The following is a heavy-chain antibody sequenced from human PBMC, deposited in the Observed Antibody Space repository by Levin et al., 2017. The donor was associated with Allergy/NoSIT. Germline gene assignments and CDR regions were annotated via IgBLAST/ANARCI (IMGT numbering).Heavy chain of an antibody. CDR2: MNPDSGNT. D-gene: IGHD5-18*01. J-gene: IGHJ4*02. Sequence: ASVKVSCKASGYTFTSYDINWVRQAAGQGLEWMGWMNPDSGNTGYAQKFQGRVTMTRDTSISTAYMELSSLRSEDTAVYYCARTGRGHVDTAIADYWGQGTLVTVSS. V-gene: IGHV1-8*01. CDR1: GYTFTSYD. CDR3: ARTGRGHVDTAIADY.